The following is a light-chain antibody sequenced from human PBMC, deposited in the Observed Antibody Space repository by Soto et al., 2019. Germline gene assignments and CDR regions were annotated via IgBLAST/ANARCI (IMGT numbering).Light chain of an antibody. V-gene: IGLV2-14*01. CDR1: SSDVGGYNY. Sequence: QSVLTQPASVSGSPGQSITISCTGTSSDVGGYNYVSWYQQHPGKAPKLMIYVVSNRPSGVSNRFSGSKSGNTASLTISGLQAEDEADYYCSSYTSSSSYAFGTGTKVTVL. CDR3: SSYTSSSSYA. CDR2: VVS. J-gene: IGLJ1*01.